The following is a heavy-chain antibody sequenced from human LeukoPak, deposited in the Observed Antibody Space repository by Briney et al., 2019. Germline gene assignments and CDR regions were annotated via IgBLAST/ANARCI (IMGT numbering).Heavy chain of an antibody. D-gene: IGHD2-21*02. J-gene: IGHJ4*02. Sequence: PSQTLSLTCTVSGGSISSGRYYWSWIRQPAGKGLEWIGRIYTSGSTNYNPSLKSRVTMSADTSKNQFSLKLTSVTAADTAVYYCARDPGDYPPYYFDYWGQGTLVTVSS. CDR3: ARDPGDYPPYYFDY. CDR1: GGSISSGRYY. V-gene: IGHV4-61*02. CDR2: IYTSGST.